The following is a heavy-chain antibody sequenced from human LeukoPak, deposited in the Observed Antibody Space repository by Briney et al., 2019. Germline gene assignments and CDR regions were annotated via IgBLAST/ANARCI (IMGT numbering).Heavy chain of an antibody. Sequence: GGSLRLSCAASGFTFDDYAMHWVRQAPGKGLEWVSGISWNSVSIAYADSVKGRFTISRDNAKNSLYLEMNSLRTDDTALYYCAKDIGSTSWYLGNWGQGTLVTVSS. D-gene: IGHD2-2*01. V-gene: IGHV3-9*01. CDR1: GFTFDDYA. CDR2: ISWNSVSI. J-gene: IGHJ4*02. CDR3: AKDIGSTSWYLGN.